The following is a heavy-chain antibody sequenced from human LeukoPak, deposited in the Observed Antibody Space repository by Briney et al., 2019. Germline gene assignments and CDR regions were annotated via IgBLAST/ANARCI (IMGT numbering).Heavy chain of an antibody. D-gene: IGHD3-10*01. CDR3: VKFFLPYLAGGTGSR. CDR1: GFPFSTYA. V-gene: IGHV3-23*01. CDR2: ISDGGDST. J-gene: IGHJ4*02. Sequence: GGSLRLSCAASGFPFSTYAMSGVRQAPGRRLEWVSSISDGGDSTHYADSVEGRFTISRDNSKNTLYLQMTSLRAEDTALYYCVKFFLPYLAGGTGSRWGQGTLVTVSS.